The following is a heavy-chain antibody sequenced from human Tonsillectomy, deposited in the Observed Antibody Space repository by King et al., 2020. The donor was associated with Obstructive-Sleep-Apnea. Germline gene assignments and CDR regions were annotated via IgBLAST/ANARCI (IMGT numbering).Heavy chain of an antibody. J-gene: IGHJ4*02. D-gene: IGHD5-18*01. Sequence: QVQLVESGPGLVKPSETLSLTCTVSGDSISTYYWSWIRQPPGKGLEWIGDIYYSGSTSYNASLKSRVTISVDTSKNQFSLKLRSVTAADTAVYYCARDLGYSYGIDYWGQGTLVTVSS. CDR1: GDSISTYY. V-gene: IGHV4-59*01. CDR3: ARDLGYSYGIDY. CDR2: IYYSGST.